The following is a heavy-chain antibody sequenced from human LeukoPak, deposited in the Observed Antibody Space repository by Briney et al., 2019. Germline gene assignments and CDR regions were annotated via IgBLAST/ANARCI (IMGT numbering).Heavy chain of an antibody. V-gene: IGHV3-64*01. J-gene: IGHJ4*02. CDR1: GFIFSNYA. Sequence: PGGSLRLSCAGSGFIFSNYAMSWVRQAPGKGLEYVSGISSNGGSTYYANSVRGRFTISRDNSKNTLYLQMGSLRTEDMAMYYCARNPSVWGQGTLVTVSS. CDR3: ARNPSV. CDR2: ISSNGGST.